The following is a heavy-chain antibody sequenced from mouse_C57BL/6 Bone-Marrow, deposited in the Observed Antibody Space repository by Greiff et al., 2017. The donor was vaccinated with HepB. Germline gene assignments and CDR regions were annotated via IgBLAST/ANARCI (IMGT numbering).Heavy chain of an antibody. Sequence: EVKLQESGGDLVKPGGSLKLSCAASGFTFSSYGMSWVRQTPDKRLEWVATSSSGGSYTYYPDSVKGRFTISRDNAKNTLYLQMSSLKSEDTAMYYCARQDDVFDYWGQGTTLTVSS. CDR1: GFTFSSYG. CDR3: ARQDDVFDY. CDR2: SSSGGSYT. J-gene: IGHJ2*01. V-gene: IGHV5-6*01. D-gene: IGHD2-12*01.